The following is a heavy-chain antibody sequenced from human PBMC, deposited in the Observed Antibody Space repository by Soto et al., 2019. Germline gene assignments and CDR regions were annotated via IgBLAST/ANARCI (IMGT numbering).Heavy chain of an antibody. D-gene: IGHD3-3*01. V-gene: IGHV4-34*01. CDR3: ARGPSVLRFLEWLFNWFDP. CDR1: GGSFSGYY. CDR2: INHSGST. J-gene: IGHJ5*02. Sequence: SETLSLTCAVYGGSFSGYYWSWIRQPPGKGLEWIGEINHSGSTNYNPSLKSRVTISVDTSKNEFSLKLSSVTAADTAVYYCARGPSVLRFLEWLFNWFDPWGQGTLVTVSS.